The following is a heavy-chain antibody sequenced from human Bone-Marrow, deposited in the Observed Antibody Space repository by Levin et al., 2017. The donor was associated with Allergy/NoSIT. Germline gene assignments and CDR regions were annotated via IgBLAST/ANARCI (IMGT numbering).Heavy chain of an antibody. J-gene: IGHJ3*02. D-gene: IGHD2-21*01. CDR3: ARYSTTWSPDAFDI. Sequence: GSLRLSCTVSGGSINSYYWGWIRQPPGKGLECIAYLYYSGSTNYIPSLKGRVTISVDTSKNQFSLKLNSLTAADTAVYYCARYSTTWSPDAFDIWGQGTMVTVSS. CDR2: LYYSGST. CDR1: GGSINSYY. V-gene: IGHV4-59*01.